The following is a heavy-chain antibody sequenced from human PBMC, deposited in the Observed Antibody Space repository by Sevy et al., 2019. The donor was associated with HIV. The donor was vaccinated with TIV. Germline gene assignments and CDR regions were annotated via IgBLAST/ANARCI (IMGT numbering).Heavy chain of an antibody. CDR1: GGSFSTYS. CDR3: AREKGTVTILSAFDI. D-gene: IGHD4-17*01. Sequence: SETLSLTCTVSGGSFSTYSWNWIRQSPGKGLEWIGYIYDSGHTNYNPSLKSRVTISVDTSKNQFSLKLNSVTAADTAVYYCAREKGTVTILSAFDIWGQGTRVTVS. CDR2: IYDSGHT. V-gene: IGHV4-59*01. J-gene: IGHJ3*02.